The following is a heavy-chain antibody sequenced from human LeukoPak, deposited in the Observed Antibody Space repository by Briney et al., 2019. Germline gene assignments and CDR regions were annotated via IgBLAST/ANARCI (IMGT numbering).Heavy chain of an antibody. CDR1: GFTLDDYA. J-gene: IGHJ6*02. D-gene: IGHD6-6*01. Sequence: GGSLRLSCAASGFTLDDYAMHWVRQAPGKGLEWVSGISWNSGSIGYADSVKGRFTISRDNARNSLYLQMNSLRAEDTALYYCAKARRYSSSSRPYYYYYGMDVWGQGTTVTVSS. CDR3: AKARRYSSSSRPYYYYYGMDV. CDR2: ISWNSGSI. V-gene: IGHV3-9*01.